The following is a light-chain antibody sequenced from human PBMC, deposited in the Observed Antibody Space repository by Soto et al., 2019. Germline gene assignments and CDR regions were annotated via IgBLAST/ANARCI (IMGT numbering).Light chain of an antibody. CDR1: QTISTN. Sequence: EIVMTQSPATLSVSPGARATLSCRASQTISTNLAWYQHKPGQPPSLLIYGAATRATGVPARFSGSWSGTLFTLTIASLQSEDFAVYYCQQYNTWTWTLGQGTKVDIK. J-gene: IGKJ1*01. V-gene: IGKV3-15*01. CDR3: QQYNTWTWT. CDR2: GAA.